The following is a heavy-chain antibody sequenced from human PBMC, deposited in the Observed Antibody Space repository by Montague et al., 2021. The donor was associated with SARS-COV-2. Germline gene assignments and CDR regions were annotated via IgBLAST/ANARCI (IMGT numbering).Heavy chain of an antibody. V-gene: IGHV3-21*01. CDR1: GFTFNSDN. Sequence: SLRLSCAASGFTFNSDNMNWVRQAPGKGLEWVSHISTSTYIDYADSVTGRFTISRDNAKSSLYLQMHSLRVEDTAVYYCARDGWMTTMTTFDYWGQGTLVTVSS. J-gene: IGHJ4*02. CDR3: ARDGWMTTMTTFDY. CDR2: ISTSTYI. D-gene: IGHD4-17*01.